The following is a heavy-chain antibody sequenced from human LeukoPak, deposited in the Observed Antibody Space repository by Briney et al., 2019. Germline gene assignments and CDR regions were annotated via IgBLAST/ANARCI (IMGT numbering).Heavy chain of an antibody. Sequence: SVTVSYMPSGYTFTEYYIHWVRQAPGQGLGWVGWIRGDNGNTNYAQKLQGRVTMTTDTSTSTAYMELRSLGSDETNVYYCARVDLLTGYYFFDYWGQGTLVTVSS. D-gene: IGHD3-9*01. CDR1: GYTFTEYY. V-gene: IGHV1-18*04. J-gene: IGHJ4*02. CDR2: IRGDNGNT. CDR3: ARVDLLTGYYFFDY.